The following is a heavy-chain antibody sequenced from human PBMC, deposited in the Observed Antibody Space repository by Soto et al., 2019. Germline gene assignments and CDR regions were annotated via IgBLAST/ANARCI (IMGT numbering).Heavy chain of an antibody. J-gene: IGHJ4*02. CDR3: ARYRREAVAGYTLDN. CDR1: GGSISSNY. Sequence: LSLTCTVSGGSISSNYWTWIRQPPGKGLEWIGYVYNSGSTNYNPSLKSRVTISEDTSKSQFSLKVNAMTAADTAVYYCARYRREAVAGYTLDNWGQGILVTVSS. D-gene: IGHD6-13*01. CDR2: VYNSGST. V-gene: IGHV4-59*01.